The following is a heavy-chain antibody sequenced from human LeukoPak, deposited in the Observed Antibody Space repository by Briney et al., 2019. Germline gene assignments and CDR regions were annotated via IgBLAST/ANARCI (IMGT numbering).Heavy chain of an antibody. V-gene: IGHV4-39*01. CDR2: IYYSGIT. CDR1: GGSINIRSYF. Sequence: SDTLSLTCTVSGGSINIRSYFCGWIRQPPAKGLEWIGSIYYSGITYNNPSLKSRVTISVDTSKNQFSLKLSSVTAADTAVYYCARHGSGSSSSWYDYWGQGTLVTVSS. CDR3: ARHGSGSSSSWYDY. D-gene: IGHD6-13*01. J-gene: IGHJ4*02.